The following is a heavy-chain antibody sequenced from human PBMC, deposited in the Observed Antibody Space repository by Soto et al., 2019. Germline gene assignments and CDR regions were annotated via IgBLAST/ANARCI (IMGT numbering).Heavy chain of an antibody. CDR3: AKDFSSSPEYYFDY. V-gene: IGHV3-30*18. CDR1: GFTFSSYG. D-gene: IGHD3-10*01. J-gene: IGHJ4*02. CDR2: MSYDGSNK. Sequence: GGSLRLSCAASGFTFSSYGMHWVRQAPGKGLEWVAVMSYDGSNKYYADSVKGRFTISRDNSKNTLYLQMNSLRAEDTAVYYCAKDFSSSPEYYFDYWGQGTLVTVSS.